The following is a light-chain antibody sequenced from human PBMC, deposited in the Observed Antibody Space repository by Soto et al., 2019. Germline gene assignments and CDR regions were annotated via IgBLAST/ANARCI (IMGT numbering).Light chain of an antibody. CDR2: AVS. V-gene: IGLV2-14*01. CDR3: SSYTSSSTLNVV. CDR1: SSDVGGYNY. J-gene: IGLJ2*01. Sequence: QSALTQPASVSGSPGQSITISCTGTSSDVGGYNYVSWYQQHPGKAPKLMIYAVSNRPSGVSNRFSGSKSGNTASLTISGLQAEDEADYYCSSYTSSSTLNVVFGGGTKLTVL.